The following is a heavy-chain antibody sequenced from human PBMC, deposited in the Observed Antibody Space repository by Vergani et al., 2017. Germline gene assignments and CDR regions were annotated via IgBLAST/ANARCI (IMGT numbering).Heavy chain of an antibody. Sequence: EVHLLESGGGLRQPGGSLKLSCAASGFTFSTYAMSWVRQVPGKGLEWVATIDNSGRSIYYTDSVKGRFTISRDNSKSTLFLQMNSLSAEDTALYYCAKSRASLDLWGEHFQHWAGAPWSPSPQ. V-gene: IGHV3-23*01. J-gene: IGHJ1*01. CDR2: IDNSGRSI. D-gene: IGHD3-16*01. CDR1: GFTFSTYA. CDR3: AKSRASLDLWGEHFQH.